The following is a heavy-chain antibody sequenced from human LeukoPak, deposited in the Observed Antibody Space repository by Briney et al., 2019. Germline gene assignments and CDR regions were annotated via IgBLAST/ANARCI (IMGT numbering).Heavy chain of an antibody. Sequence: PGGSLRLSCAASGFTFSSYWMSWVRQAPGKGLEWVANIKQDGSEKYYVDSVKGRFTISRDNAKSSLYLQMNSLRVEDTAVYYCTRDPRHFDSCGQGTLVTVSS. CDR1: GFTFSSYW. J-gene: IGHJ5*01. D-gene: IGHD6-6*01. V-gene: IGHV3-7*01. CDR3: TRDPRHFDS. CDR2: IKQDGSEK.